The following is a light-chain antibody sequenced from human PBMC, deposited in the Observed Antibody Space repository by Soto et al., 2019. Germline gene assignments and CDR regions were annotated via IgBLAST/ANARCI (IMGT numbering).Light chain of an antibody. CDR1: QSLLSSNGNNY. Sequence: DIVLTQSPLSLPVTPGEPASISCRSSQSLLSSNGNNYLDWYLQKPGQSPQVLIYLGSNRASGVPDRFSGSGSGTDFTLKISRVEAEDVGVYYFMQGLTTPLTFDGGTKVDSK. CDR2: LGS. V-gene: IGKV2-28*01. J-gene: IGKJ4*01. CDR3: MQGLTTPLT.